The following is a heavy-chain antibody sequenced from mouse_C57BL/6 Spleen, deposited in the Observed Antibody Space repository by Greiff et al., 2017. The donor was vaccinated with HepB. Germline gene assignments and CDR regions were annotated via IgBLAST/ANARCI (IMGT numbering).Heavy chain of an antibody. CDR3: ARHGYYYYGSSLLYWYFDV. J-gene: IGHJ1*03. D-gene: IGHD1-1*01. CDR2: ISSGGSYT. V-gene: IGHV5-6*01. Sequence: GFTFSSYGMSCVRQTPDKRLEWVATISSGGSYTYYPDSVKGRFTISRDNAKNTLYLQMSSLKSEDTAMYYCARHGYYYYGSSLLYWYFDVWGTGTTVTVSS. CDR1: GFTFSSYG.